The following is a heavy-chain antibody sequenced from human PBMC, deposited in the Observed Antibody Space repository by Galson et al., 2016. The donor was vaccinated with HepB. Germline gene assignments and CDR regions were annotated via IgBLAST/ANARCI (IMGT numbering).Heavy chain of an antibody. J-gene: IGHJ4*02. CDR3: AIWADDYHSSGYAFEF. CDR2: IRQDGGAK. V-gene: IGHV3-7*03. Sequence: SLRLSCAASRFTFSNFWMSWVRQAPGSGLEWVANIRQDGGAKYYAASVKGRFTISRGNGKNSLYLQMTSLRAEDPAVYYCAIWADDYHSSGYAFEFGGQGTLVTVSS. CDR1: RFTFSNFW. D-gene: IGHD3-22*01.